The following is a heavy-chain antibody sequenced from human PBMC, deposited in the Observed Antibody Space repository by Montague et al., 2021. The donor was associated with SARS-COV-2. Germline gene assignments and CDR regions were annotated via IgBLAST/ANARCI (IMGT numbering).Heavy chain of an antibody. J-gene: IGHJ4*02. V-gene: IGHV4-30-4*02. CDR2: IYYSGST. Sequence: SETRSLTCTVSGGSISSGDYYWSWIRQPPGKGLEWIGYIYYSGSTYYNPSLKSRVTISVDTSKNQFSLKLSSVTAADTAVYYCASQVPDFWSGIDYWGQGTLVTVSS. CDR3: ASQVPDFWSGIDY. CDR1: GGSISSGDYY. D-gene: IGHD3-3*01.